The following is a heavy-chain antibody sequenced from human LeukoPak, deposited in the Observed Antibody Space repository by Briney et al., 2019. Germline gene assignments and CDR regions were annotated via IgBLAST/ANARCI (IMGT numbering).Heavy chain of an antibody. Sequence: SETLSLTCTVSGGSISSSSYYWGWIRQPPGKRLEWIGSIYYSGSTYYNPSLKSRVTISVDTSKNQFSLKLSSVTAADTAVYYCARLMTTVTTLVVGLDYWGQGTLVTVSS. J-gene: IGHJ4*02. D-gene: IGHD4-17*01. CDR1: GGSISSSSYY. CDR3: ARLMTTVTTLVVGLDY. V-gene: IGHV4-39*01. CDR2: IYYSGST.